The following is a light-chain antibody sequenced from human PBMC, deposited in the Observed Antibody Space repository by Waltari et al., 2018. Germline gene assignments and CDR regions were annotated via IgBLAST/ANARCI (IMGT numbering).Light chain of an antibody. CDR3: MQGTHLPWT. J-gene: IGKJ1*01. CDR2: EVS. CDR1: QSLLHSDGKTY. V-gene: IGKV2-29*02. Sequence: DIVMTQTPLSLSVTPGQPASISCQSSQSLLHSDGKTYLYWYLQKPGQSPELLISEVSSRFSGVSHRFSGSGSGKEFALKISRVEAEDVGVYYCMQGTHLPWTFGQGTKVEIK.